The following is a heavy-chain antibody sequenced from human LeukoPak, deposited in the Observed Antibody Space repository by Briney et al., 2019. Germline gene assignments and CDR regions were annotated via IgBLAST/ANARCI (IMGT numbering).Heavy chain of an antibody. CDR3: AKGSYYDQVEESDY. D-gene: IGHD3-16*01. V-gene: IGHV3-30*18. CDR2: ISYDGTNK. CDR1: GFIFSNYG. J-gene: IGHJ4*02. Sequence: GGSLRLSCAVSGFIFSNYGMHCVRQAPGKGMEWVAVISYDGTNKYYADSVKGRFTISRDNSKNTLYLQMSSLRAEDTAAYYCAKGSYYDQVEESDYWGQGTLVTVSS.